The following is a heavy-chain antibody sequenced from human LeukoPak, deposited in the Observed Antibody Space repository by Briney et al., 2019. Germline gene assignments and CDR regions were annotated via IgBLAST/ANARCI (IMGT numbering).Heavy chain of an antibody. CDR3: ARADIAATGTPSDY. D-gene: IGHD6-13*01. CDR2: INHSGST. V-gene: IGHV4-34*01. Sequence: PSETLSLTCAVYGGSFSGYYWSWIRQPPGKGLEWIGEINHSGSTTYNPSLKSRVTISVDTSKNQFSLKLSSVTAADTAVYYCARADIAATGTPSDYRGPGTVVPVSS. CDR1: GGSFSGYY. J-gene: IGHJ4*02.